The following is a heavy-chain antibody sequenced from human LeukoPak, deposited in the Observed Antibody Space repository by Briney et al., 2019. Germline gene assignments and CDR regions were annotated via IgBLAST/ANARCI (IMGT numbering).Heavy chain of an antibody. Sequence: PGGSLRLSCVASGFTLRVNYMTWIRQAPGKGLEWVSSISSSSSYIYYADSVKGRFTISRDNAKDSLYLQMNSLRAEDTAVYYCARARSPGSAAAGYFDYWGQGTLVTVSS. CDR3: ARARSPGSAAAGYFDY. D-gene: IGHD6-13*01. J-gene: IGHJ4*02. CDR1: GFTLRVNY. CDR2: ISSSSSYI. V-gene: IGHV3-21*01.